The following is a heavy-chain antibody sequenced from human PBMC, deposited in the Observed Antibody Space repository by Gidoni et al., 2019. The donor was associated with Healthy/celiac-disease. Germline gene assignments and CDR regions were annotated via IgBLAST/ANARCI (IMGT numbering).Heavy chain of an antibody. CDR3: ARGSYYDSSGYDAFDI. CDR1: GFTFISYE. J-gene: IGHJ3*02. Sequence: EVQLVESGGGLVQPGGSLRLSCAASGFTFISYEMNWVRQAPGKGLEWVSYISSSGSTIYYADSVKGRFTISRDNAKNSLYLQMNSLRAEDTAVYYCARGSYYDSSGYDAFDIWGQGTMVTVSS. V-gene: IGHV3-48*03. D-gene: IGHD3-22*01. CDR2: ISSSGSTI.